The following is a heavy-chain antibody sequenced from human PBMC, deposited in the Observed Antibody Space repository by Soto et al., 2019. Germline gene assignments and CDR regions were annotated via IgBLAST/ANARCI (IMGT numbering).Heavy chain of an antibody. J-gene: IGHJ4*02. CDR2: ISASGGFT. CDR1: GFTFSSYA. CDR3: AKRVGELLQIVGS. V-gene: IGHV3-23*01. Sequence: EVQLLESGGGLVQPGGSRRLSCAASGFTFSSYALSWVRRAPGKGLEWVSSISASGGFTYYADSVKGRFSIARDNSKSSMFLQMNSLRADDTAVYFCAKRVGELLQIVGSWGQGTLVTVS. D-gene: IGHD3-10*01.